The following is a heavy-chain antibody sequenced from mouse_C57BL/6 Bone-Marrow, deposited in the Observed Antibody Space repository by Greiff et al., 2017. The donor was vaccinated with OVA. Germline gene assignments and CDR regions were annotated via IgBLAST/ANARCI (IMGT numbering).Heavy chain of an antibody. D-gene: IGHD1-1*01. CDR2: IDPSDSYT. CDR3: ARGGGLITTGVDY. Sequence: VQLQQPGAELVMPGASVKLSCKASGYTFTSYWMHWVKQRPGQGLEWIGEIDPSDSYTNYNQKFKGKSTLTVDKSSSTAYMQLSSLTSEDSAVYYCARGGGLITTGVDYWGQGTTLTVSS. V-gene: IGHV1-69*01. J-gene: IGHJ2*01. CDR1: GYTFTSYW.